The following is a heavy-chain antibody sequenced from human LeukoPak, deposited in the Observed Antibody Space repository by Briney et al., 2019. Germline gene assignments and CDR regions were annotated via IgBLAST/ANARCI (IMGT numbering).Heavy chain of an antibody. J-gene: IGHJ4*02. CDR3: ARGTELTRTSGHYSFDY. D-gene: IGHD1-7*01. CDR1: AGSINTYF. Sequence: SETLSLTCTVSAGSINTYFWTWVRQPAGKGLEWIGRISGSGTAYYNPSLESRVTISLDTANNQLFLRMTSVSAADTAVYYCARGTELTRTSGHYSFDYWGQGTLVSVTS. V-gene: IGHV4-4*07. CDR2: ISGSGTA.